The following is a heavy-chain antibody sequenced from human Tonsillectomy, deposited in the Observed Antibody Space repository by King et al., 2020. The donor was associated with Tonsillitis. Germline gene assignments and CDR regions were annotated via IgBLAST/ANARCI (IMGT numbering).Heavy chain of an antibody. J-gene: IGHJ6*04. CDR3: ARDRKYSRRPDYYYGVDI. CDR2: ISHSGTS. CDR1: GGSISSNF. Sequence: VQLQESGPGLVKPLETLSLTCSVSGGSISSNFWNWIRQSPGKGLEWIGYISHSGTSNYNPSLKSRATMSLDTSKNQFSLTLSSLTTADTAIYYCARDRKYSRRPDYYYGVDIGGKGTSVTVPS. V-gene: IGHV4-59*01. D-gene: IGHD6-6*01.